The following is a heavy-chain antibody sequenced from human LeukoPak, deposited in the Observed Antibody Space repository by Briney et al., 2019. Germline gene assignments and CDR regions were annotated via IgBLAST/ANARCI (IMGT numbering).Heavy chain of an antibody. J-gene: IGHJ6*02. CDR1: GYTFTGYY. CDR2: INPNSGGT. Sequence: ASVKVSCKASGYTFTGYYMHWVRQAPGQGLEWMGWINPNSGGTNYAQKFQGRVTMTRDTSISTAYMELSRLRSDDTAVYYCASFKGNSYYYYGMDVWAKGPRSPSP. V-gene: IGHV1-2*02. D-gene: IGHD1-7*01. CDR3: ASFKGNSYYYYGMDV.